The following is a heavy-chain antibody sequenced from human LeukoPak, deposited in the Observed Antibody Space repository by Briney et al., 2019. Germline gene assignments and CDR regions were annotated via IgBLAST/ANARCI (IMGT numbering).Heavy chain of an antibody. V-gene: IGHV3-11*01. CDR3: ARVRDYSSSWSNFDY. CDR1: GFTFSDYY. D-gene: IGHD6-13*01. Sequence: GGSLRLSCAASGFTFSDYYMSWIRQAPGKGLEWVSYISGSGSTIYSADSVKGRFTISRDNAKNSLYLQMNSLRAEDTAVYYCARVRDYSSSWSNFDYWGQGTLVTVSS. J-gene: IGHJ4*02. CDR2: ISGSGSTI.